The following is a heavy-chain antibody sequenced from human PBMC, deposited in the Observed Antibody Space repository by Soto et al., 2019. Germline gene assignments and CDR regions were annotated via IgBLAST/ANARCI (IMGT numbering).Heavy chain of an antibody. J-gene: IGHJ4*02. CDR3: AALIVGVTTVNY. CDR2: IVVGSGNT. Sequence: ASVKVSCKASGFTFTSSAMQWVRQARGQRLEWIGWIVVGSGNTNYAQKFQERVTITRDMSTSTDYMELSSLRSEDTAVYYCAALIVGVTTVNYWGQGTLVTVPS. CDR1: GFTFTSSA. V-gene: IGHV1-58*02. D-gene: IGHD1-26*01.